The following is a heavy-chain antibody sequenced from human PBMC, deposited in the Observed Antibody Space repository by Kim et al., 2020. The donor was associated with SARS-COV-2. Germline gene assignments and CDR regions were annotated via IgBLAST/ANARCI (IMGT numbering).Heavy chain of an antibody. D-gene: IGHD3-22*01. V-gene: IGHV5-51*01. Sequence: YSPSFQGQVTISADKSISTAYLQWSSLKASDTAMYYCARPGYDSSGYLGYWGQGTLVTVSS. CDR3: ARPGYDSSGYLGY. J-gene: IGHJ4*02.